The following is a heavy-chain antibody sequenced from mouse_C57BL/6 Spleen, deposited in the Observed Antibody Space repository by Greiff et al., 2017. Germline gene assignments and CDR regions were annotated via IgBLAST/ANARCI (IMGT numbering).Heavy chain of an antibody. J-gene: IGHJ3*01. V-gene: IGHV1-69*01. Sequence: QVQLQQPGAELVMPGASVKLSCKASGYTFTSYWMHWVKQRPGQGLEWIGEIDPSDSYTNYNQKFKGKSTLTVDKSSRTAYMQLSSLTSEDSAVYYCARGFAYWGQGTLVTVSA. CDR2: IDPSDSYT. CDR3: ARGFAY. CDR1: GYTFTSYW.